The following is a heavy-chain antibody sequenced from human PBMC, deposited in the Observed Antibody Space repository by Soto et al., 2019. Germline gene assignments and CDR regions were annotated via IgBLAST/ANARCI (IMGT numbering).Heavy chain of an antibody. CDR2: IIPIFGTA. D-gene: IGHD1-1*01. Sequence: QVQLVQSGAEVKKPGSSVKVSCKASGGTFSSYAISWVRQAPGQGLEWMGGIIPIFGTANYAQKFQGRVMITADKSTSTDYMELSSLRSEDTAVYYCTKGRYNWNDAGAYYYYGMDVWGQGTTVTVSS. CDR1: GGTFSSYA. V-gene: IGHV1-69*06. J-gene: IGHJ6*02. CDR3: TKGRYNWNDAGAYYYYGMDV.